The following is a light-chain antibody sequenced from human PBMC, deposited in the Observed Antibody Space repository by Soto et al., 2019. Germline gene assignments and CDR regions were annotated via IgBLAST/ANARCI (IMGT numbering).Light chain of an antibody. CDR2: AAS. CDR1: QGIRND. J-gene: IGKJ5*01. Sequence: SASVVYRVTITCRASQGIRNDLGWYQQKPGTAPKLLIYAASTLQSGVPSRFSGSGSGTEFTLTITSLQPEDFATYYCQQLNFFPITFGQGTRLEIK. V-gene: IGKV1-17*01. CDR3: QQLNFFPIT.